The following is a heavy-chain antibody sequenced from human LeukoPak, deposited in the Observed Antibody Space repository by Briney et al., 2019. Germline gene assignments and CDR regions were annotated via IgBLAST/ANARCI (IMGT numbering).Heavy chain of an antibody. CDR1: GYSFTNYW. CDR3: ARDGQNSHHCSGGSCYGSDQQFDY. V-gene: IGHV5-51*01. Sequence: GESLKISCKGSGYSFTNYWIGWVRQMPGKGLEWMGIIYPGDSDTRYSPSFQGQVTISADKSISTAYLQWSSLKASDTAMYYCARDGQNSHHCSGGSCYGSDQQFDYWGQGTLVTVSS. CDR2: IYPGDSDT. J-gene: IGHJ4*02. D-gene: IGHD2-15*01.